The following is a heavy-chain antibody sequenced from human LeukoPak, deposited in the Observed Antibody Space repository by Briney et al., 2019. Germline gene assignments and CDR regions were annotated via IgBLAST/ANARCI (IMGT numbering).Heavy chain of an antibody. Sequence: SQTLSLTCTVSGGSISSGGYYWSWIRQHPGKGLEWIWYIYYSGSTYYNPSLKSRVTISVDTSKNQFSLKLSSVTAADTAVYYCARGGAYSSGWYVEGYYYYGMDVWGKGTTVTVSS. CDR3: ARGGAYSSGWYVEGYYYYGMDV. J-gene: IGHJ6*04. V-gene: IGHV4-31*03. CDR1: GGSISSGGYY. D-gene: IGHD6-19*01. CDR2: IYYSGST.